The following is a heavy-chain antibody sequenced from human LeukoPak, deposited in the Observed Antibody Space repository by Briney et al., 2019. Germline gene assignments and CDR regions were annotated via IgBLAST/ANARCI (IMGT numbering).Heavy chain of an antibody. J-gene: IGHJ5*02. CDR2: ISWNSGSI. CDR1: GFTFDDYA. D-gene: IGHD3-9*01. V-gene: IGHV3-9*01. Sequence: GGSLRLSCAASGFTFDDYAMHWVRQAPGKGLEWVSGISWNSGSIGYADSVKGRSTISRDNAKNSLYLQMNSLRAEDTALYYCAKDMYYDILGWFDPWGQGTLVTVSS. CDR3: AKDMYYDILGWFDP.